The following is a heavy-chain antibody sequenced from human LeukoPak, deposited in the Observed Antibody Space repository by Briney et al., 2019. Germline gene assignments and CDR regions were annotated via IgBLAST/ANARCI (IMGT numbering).Heavy chain of an antibody. Sequence: GGSLRLSCAASGFTFSSYATSWVRQAPGKGLEWVSAISGSGGSTYYADSVKGRFTISRDNSKNTLYLQMNSLRAEDTAVYYCAKDKSRGYSGYSDYWGQGTLVTVSS. V-gene: IGHV3-23*01. D-gene: IGHD5-12*01. CDR3: AKDKSRGYSGYSDY. J-gene: IGHJ4*02. CDR1: GFTFSSYA. CDR2: ISGSGGST.